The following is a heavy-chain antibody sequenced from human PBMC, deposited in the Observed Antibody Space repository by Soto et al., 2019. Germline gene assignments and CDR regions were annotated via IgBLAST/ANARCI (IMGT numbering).Heavy chain of an antibody. CDR1: GYSFTSYW. CDR3: ARGRDTAMVISDY. Sequence: PGESLKISCKGSGYSFTSYWIGWVRQMPGKGLEWMGIIYPGDSDTRYSPSFQGQVTISADKPISTAYLQWSSLKASDTAMYYCARGRDTAMVISDYWGQGTLVTVSS. J-gene: IGHJ4*02. D-gene: IGHD5-18*01. V-gene: IGHV5-51*01. CDR2: IYPGDSDT.